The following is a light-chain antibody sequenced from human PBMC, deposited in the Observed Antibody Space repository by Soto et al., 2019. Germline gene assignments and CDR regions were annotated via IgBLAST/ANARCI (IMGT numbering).Light chain of an antibody. J-gene: IGKJ5*01. V-gene: IGKV3-11*01. Sequence: EIVLTQSPSTLSLSPGERATLTCRASRSVRNSLARYQQKPGQAPRLLIYDASNRATGIPARFSGRGSGTGFTLTISSLEPDDFAVYFCQQSSDSPPITFGQGTRLEIK. CDR2: DAS. CDR3: QQSSDSPPIT. CDR1: RSVRNS.